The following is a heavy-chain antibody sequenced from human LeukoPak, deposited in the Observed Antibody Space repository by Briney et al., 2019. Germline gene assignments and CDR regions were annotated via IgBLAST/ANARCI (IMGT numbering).Heavy chain of an antibody. CDR3: ARDMFQSRGSNDY. CDR2: IYHSGST. V-gene: IGHV4-38-2*02. J-gene: IGHJ4*02. D-gene: IGHD3-10*01. Sequence: SETLSLTCTVSGYSISSGYYWGWIRQPPGKGLEWIGSIYHSGSTYYNPSLKSRVTISVDTSKNQFSLKLSSVTAADTAVYYCARDMFQSRGSNDYWGQGTLVTVSS. CDR1: GYSISSGYY.